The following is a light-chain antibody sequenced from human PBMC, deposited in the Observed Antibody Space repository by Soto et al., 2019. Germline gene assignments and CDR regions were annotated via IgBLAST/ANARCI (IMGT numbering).Light chain of an antibody. CDR1: QSVLYSSNNKNY. CDR2: WAS. J-gene: IGKJ4*01. V-gene: IGKV4-1*01. Sequence: DTVMTQSPDSLAVSLGERATINCKSSQSVLYSSNNKNYLAWYQHKPGQPPKLLIYWASTRESGVPDRFSGSGSGTDFTLTISSLQAEDVAVYYCQQYYSTPLTFGGGTKVDI. CDR3: QQYYSTPLT.